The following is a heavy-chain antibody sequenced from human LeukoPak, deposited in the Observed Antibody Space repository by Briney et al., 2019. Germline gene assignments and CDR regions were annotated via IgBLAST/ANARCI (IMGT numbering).Heavy chain of an antibody. CDR2: INHSGST. D-gene: IGHD2-15*01. J-gene: IGHJ4*02. CDR3: ARVIVVLGGYFDY. CDR1: GGSFSGYY. V-gene: IGHV4-34*01. Sequence: SETLSLTCAVYGGSFSGYYWSWIRQPPGKGLEWIGEINHSGSTNYNPSLKSRVTISLDTSKNQFSLKVSSVTAADTAVYYCARVIVVLGGYFDYWGQGTLVTVSS.